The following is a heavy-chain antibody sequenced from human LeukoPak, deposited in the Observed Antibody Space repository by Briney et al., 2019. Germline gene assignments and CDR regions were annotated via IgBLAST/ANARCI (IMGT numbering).Heavy chain of an antibody. D-gene: IGHD1-26*01. CDR1: GFTFSGYA. CDR2: MSGSGGST. CDR3: AKGESYYYYYNMDV. J-gene: IGHJ6*02. V-gene: IGHV3-23*01. Sequence: GGSLRLSCAASGFTFSGYAMSWVRQAPGKGLEWVSSMSGSGGSTYYADSVKGRFTISRDNSKNTLYLQMNSLRAEDTAVYYCAKGESYYYYYNMDVWGQGTAVTVSS.